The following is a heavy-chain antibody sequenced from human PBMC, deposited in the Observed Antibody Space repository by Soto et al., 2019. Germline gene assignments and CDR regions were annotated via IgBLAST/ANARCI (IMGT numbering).Heavy chain of an antibody. Sequence: EVQLLESGGGLVQPGGSLRLSCAASGFTFSRYAMSWVRQAPGKGLEWVSGISGGGSGTYFADSVKGRFTISRDNSKNALSLQMDSLRAEDTAVYYCAKRTDIWVRVASSWHFDNWGRGTLVTVSS. CDR1: GFTFSRYA. V-gene: IGHV3-23*01. J-gene: IGHJ4*02. D-gene: IGHD6-13*01. CDR3: AKRTDIWVRVASSWHFDN. CDR2: ISGGGSGT.